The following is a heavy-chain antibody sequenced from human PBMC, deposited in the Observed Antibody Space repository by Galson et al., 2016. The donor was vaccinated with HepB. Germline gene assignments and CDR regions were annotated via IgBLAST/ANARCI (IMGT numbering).Heavy chain of an antibody. J-gene: IGHJ4*02. Sequence: SLRLSCAGSGFTFSRYYMSWVRQAPGKGLECVANIKQDGSERYYVDSVKGRFTISRDNAKNSLYLQMNSLRAEDTAVYYCARELINWGQGTLVTVSS. V-gene: IGHV3-7*04. CDR2: IKQDGSER. CDR3: ARELIN. CDR1: GFTFSRYY.